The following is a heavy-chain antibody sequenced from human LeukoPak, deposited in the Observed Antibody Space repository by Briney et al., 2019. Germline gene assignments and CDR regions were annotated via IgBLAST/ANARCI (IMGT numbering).Heavy chain of an antibody. D-gene: IGHD3-10*01. CDR1: GGSSNNYY. CDR3: ARTYYYGSGRYFDY. J-gene: IGHJ4*02. Sequence: PSETLSLTCTVSGGSSNNYYWSWIRQPPGKGLEWIGYIYHSGSTTHNPSLKSRVTISVDTSKNQFSLKLSSVTAADTAIYYCARTYYYGSGRYFDYWGQGTLVTVSS. V-gene: IGHV4-59*01. CDR2: IYHSGST.